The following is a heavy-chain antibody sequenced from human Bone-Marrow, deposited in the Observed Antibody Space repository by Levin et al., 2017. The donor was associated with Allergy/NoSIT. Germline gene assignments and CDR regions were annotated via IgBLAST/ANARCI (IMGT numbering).Heavy chain of an antibody. CDR3: AADHGSSWCLH. V-gene: IGHV3-66*01. Sequence: GESLKISCAASGFTVSSNYMSWVRQAPGKGLEWVSGIYSGGSTNYADSMKGRFTISRDNSKNTLYLQMNSLRVEDTAGYDCAADHGSSWCLHWGQGTLVTVSS. J-gene: IGHJ4*02. CDR1: GFTVSSNY. CDR2: IYSGGST. D-gene: IGHD6-13*01.